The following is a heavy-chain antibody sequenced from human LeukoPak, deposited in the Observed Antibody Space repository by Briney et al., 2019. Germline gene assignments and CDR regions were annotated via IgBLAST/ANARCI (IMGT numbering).Heavy chain of an antibody. D-gene: IGHD2-21*01. J-gene: IGHJ4*02. CDR3: ARDYGVVGGGRGGFDY. CDR2: INPSVGST. Sequence: ASVKVSCKASGYTFTIYYMHWVRQAPGQGLEWMGIINPSVGSTIYAQKFQGRVTVTRGTSTSTVYMELSSLTSEDTAVYYCARDYGVVGGGRGGFDYWGQGTLVTVSS. V-gene: IGHV1-46*01. CDR1: GYTFTIYY.